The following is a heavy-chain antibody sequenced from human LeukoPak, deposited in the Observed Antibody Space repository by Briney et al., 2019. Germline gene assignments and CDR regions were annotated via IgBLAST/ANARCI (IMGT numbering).Heavy chain of an antibody. CDR2: IHHTGNT. CDR1: GSSITTYTH. V-gene: IGHV4-38-2*02. Sequence: SETLSLTCTVSGSSITTYTHWGWIRQSPGKGLEWIASIHHTGNTYYNPSLESRVTISVDTSKNQFSLKLSSVTAADTAVYYCARLPSGRRQYYYYYMDVWGKGTTVTISS. CDR3: ARLPSGRRQYYYYYMDV. J-gene: IGHJ6*03. D-gene: IGHD3-10*01.